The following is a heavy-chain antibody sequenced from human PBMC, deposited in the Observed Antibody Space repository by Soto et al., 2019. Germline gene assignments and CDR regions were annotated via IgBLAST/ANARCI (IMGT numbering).Heavy chain of an antibody. V-gene: IGHV3-30*18. CDR1: GFTFSSYG. CDR2: ISYDGSNK. J-gene: IGHJ4*02. D-gene: IGHD3-22*01. Sequence: LRLSCAASGFTFSSYGMHWVRQAPGKGLEWVAVISYDGSNKYYADAVKGRFTISRDNSKNTLYLQMNSLRAEDTAVYYCAKEGDYYDSSGYPTLVDYWGQGTLVTVSS. CDR3: AKEGDYYDSSGYPTLVDY.